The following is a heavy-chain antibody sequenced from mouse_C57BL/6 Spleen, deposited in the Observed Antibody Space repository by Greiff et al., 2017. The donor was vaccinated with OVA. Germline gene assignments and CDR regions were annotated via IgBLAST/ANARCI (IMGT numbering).Heavy chain of an antibody. CDR2: ISSGSSTI. CDR3: ARGAGSSYGYVDV. D-gene: IGHD3-3*01. CDR1: GFTFSDYG. V-gene: IGHV5-17*01. J-gene: IGHJ1*03. Sequence: EVKLVESGGGLVKPGGSLKLSCAASGFTFSDYGMHWVRQAPEKGLEWVAYISSGSSTIYYADTVKGRFTISRDNAENTLFLQMTSLRSEDTAMYYCARGAGSSYGYVDVWGTGTTVTVAS.